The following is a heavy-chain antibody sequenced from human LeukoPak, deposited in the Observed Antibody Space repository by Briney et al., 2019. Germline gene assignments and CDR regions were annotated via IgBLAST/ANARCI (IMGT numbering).Heavy chain of an antibody. J-gene: IGHJ4*02. V-gene: IGHV3-30*04. CDR2: ISYDGSNK. CDR1: GFTFSSYA. D-gene: IGHD1-26*01. Sequence: SGGSLRLSCAASGFTFSSYAMHWVRQAPGKGLEWVAVISYDGSNKYYADSVKGRFTISRDNSKNTLYLQMNSLRAEDTAVYYCAKDQGSLPELLVDYWGQGTLVTVSS. CDR3: AKDQGSLPELLVDY.